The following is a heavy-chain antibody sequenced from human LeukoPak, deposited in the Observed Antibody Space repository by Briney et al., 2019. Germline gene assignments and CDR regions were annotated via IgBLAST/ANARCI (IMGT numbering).Heavy chain of an antibody. CDR1: GGTFSSYA. CDR2: ISAYNGNT. D-gene: IGHD6-19*01. CDR3: ARDPPIERSGWEKVDY. V-gene: IGHV1-18*01. Sequence: ASVKVSCKASGGTFSSYAISWVRQAPGQGLEWMGWISAYNGNTNYAQKLQGRVTMTTDTSTSTAYMELRSLRSDDTAVYYCARDPPIERSGWEKVDYWGQGTLVTVSS. J-gene: IGHJ4*02.